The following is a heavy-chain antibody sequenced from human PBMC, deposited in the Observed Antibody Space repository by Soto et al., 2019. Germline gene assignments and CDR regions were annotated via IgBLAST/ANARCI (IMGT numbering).Heavy chain of an antibody. Sequence: PGGSLRLSCAASGFTFSNYAMNWVRQAPGKGLEWVSVVIRSGTDTYYADSVKGRFTISRDNSKNTLYLQMNSLRAEDTAIYYCARDYSGSYDYWGQGTLVTVSS. CDR2: VIRSGTDT. CDR1: GFTFSNYA. J-gene: IGHJ4*02. CDR3: ARDYSGSYDY. V-gene: IGHV3-23*01. D-gene: IGHD1-26*01.